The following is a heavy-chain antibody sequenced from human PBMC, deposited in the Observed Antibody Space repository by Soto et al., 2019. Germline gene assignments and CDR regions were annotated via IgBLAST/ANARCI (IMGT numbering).Heavy chain of an antibody. CDR2: IGESGTTT. J-gene: IGHJ6*02. Sequence: EVQLLESGGGLVQPGGSLRLSCAASGFTFSSYAMKWVRQAPGQGLEWVSHIGESGTTTYYADSVKGRFTISRDNSGNTLYLQMYSLRAEDTAVYYCARSLPGVLHYGMDVWGQGTTVTVSS. CDR3: ARSLPGVLHYGMDV. V-gene: IGHV3-23*01. D-gene: IGHD2-2*01. CDR1: GFTFSSYA.